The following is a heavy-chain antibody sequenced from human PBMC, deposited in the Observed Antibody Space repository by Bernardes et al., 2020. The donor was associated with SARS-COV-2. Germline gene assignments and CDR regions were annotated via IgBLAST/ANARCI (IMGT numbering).Heavy chain of an antibody. D-gene: IGHD3-22*01. V-gene: IGHV3-11*01. CDR3: ARAFESSATYGMDV. J-gene: IGHJ6*02. CDR1: GFTFSDYY. CDR2: ISSSGSTI. Sequence: GGSLRLSCAASGFTFSDYYMSWIRQAPGKGLEWVSYISSSGSTIYYAESVKGRFTISRDNAKNSLYLQMNSLSAEDTAVYYCARAFESSATYGMDVWGQGTTVTVSS.